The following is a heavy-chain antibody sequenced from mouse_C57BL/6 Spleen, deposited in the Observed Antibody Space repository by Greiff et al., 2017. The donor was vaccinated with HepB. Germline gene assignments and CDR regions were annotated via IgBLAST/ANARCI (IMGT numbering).Heavy chain of an antibody. J-gene: IGHJ4*01. CDR1: GFTFSNYW. CDR3: TGSYYSNTWEGAMDY. V-gene: IGHV6-3*01. D-gene: IGHD2-5*01. Sequence: DVKLVESGGGLVQPGGSMKLSCVASGFTFSNYWMNWVRQSPEKGLEWVAQIRLKSDNYATHYAESVKGRFTISRDDSKSSVYLQMNNLRAEDTGIYYCTGSYYSNTWEGAMDYWGQGTSVTVSS. CDR2: IRLKSDNYAT.